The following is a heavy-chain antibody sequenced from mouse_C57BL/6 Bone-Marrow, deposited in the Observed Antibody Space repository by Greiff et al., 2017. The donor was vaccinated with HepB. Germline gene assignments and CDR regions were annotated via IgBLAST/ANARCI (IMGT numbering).Heavy chain of an antibody. CDR2: IHPNSGST. D-gene: IGHD1-1*01. J-gene: IGHJ4*01. V-gene: IGHV1-64*01. Sequence: QVQLQQPGAELVKPGASVKLSCKASGYTFTSYWMHWVKQRPGQGLEWIGMIHPNSGSTNYNEKFKSKATLTVDKSSSTAYMQLSSLTSEDSAVYYCASKGITTVVATPYYYAMDYWGQGTSVTVSS. CDR1: GYTFTSYW. CDR3: ASKGITTVVATPYYYAMDY.